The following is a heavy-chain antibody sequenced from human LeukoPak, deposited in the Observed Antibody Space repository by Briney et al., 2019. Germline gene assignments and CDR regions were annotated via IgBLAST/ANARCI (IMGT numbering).Heavy chain of an antibody. J-gene: IGHJ5*02. D-gene: IGHD3-22*01. CDR3: ARGSKNYDINWFDP. V-gene: IGHV1-69*05. CDR1: GGTFTTSG. CDR2: TIPIFSTT. Sequence: GASVTVSCKAEGGTFTTSGITWVRQAPGQGLEWMGGTIPIFSTTSYAQKFQGRVTITTDESTSTAYMGLSSLRSDDTAMYYCARGSKNYDINWFDPWGQGTLVTVSS.